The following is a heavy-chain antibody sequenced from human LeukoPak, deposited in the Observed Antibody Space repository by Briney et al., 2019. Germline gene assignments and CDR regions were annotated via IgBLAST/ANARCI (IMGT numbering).Heavy chain of an antibody. CDR1: GGSISSGSYY. CDR2: IYTSGST. V-gene: IGHV4-61*02. J-gene: IGHJ4*02. Sequence: KSSETLSLTCTVSGGSISSGSYYWSWIRQPAGKGLEGIGRIYTSGSTNYNPSLKSRVTISVDTSKNQFSLKLSSVTAADTAVYYCAIVVVTAIHYFDYWGQGTLVTVSS. CDR3: AIVVVTAIHYFDY. D-gene: IGHD2-21*02.